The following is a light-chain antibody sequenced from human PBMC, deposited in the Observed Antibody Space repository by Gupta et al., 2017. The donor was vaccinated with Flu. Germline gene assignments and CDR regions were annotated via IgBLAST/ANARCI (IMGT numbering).Light chain of an antibody. J-gene: IGLJ3*02. CDR1: SSYVGGYNY. V-gene: IGLV2-14*01. Sequence: QSALTQPASVSGSPGPSITIPCIGTSSYVGGYNYVSWYQQHPGKAPKLIIYEVSNRPSGVSNRVSGSKSGNTASLTISGLQAEDEADYYCSSYTSSSTLKGVFGGGTKLTVL. CDR3: SSYTSSSTLKGV. CDR2: EVS.